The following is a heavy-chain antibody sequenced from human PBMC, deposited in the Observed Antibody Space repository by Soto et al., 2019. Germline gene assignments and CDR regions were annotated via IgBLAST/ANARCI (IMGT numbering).Heavy chain of an antibody. J-gene: IGHJ4*02. D-gene: IGHD5-18*01. CDR2: INHSGSA. Sequence: PSGTLSLTCAVSCGSFSSHYWSWIRQPPGKGLEWIGEINHSGSANSNPSLKSRVTISVDTSKTQFSLILSSVTAADTAVYYCARGRGGYGYGGIDSWGQGTLVT. V-gene: IGHV4-34*01. CDR1: CGSFSSHY. CDR3: ARGRGGYGYGGIDS.